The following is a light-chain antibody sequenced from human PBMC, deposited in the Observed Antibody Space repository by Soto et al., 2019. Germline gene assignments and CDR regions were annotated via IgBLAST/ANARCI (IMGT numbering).Light chain of an antibody. CDR1: SSDVGSYSL. J-gene: IGLJ3*02. Sequence: QSVLTQPASVSGSPGQSITISCTGTSSDVGSYSLVSWYQQHPGKAPKLMIYDVTLRPSGVPDRFSGSKSGNTASLTISGLQAEDEADYYCCSYAGSFTWVFGGGTKVTVL. CDR2: DVT. V-gene: IGLV2-23*02. CDR3: CSYAGSFTWV.